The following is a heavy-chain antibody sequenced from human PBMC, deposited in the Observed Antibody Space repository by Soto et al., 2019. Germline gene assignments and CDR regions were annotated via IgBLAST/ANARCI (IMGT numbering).Heavy chain of an antibody. CDR1: GFTFSSYA. V-gene: IGHV3-23*01. D-gene: IGHD2-2*01. CDR2: ISGSGGST. J-gene: IGHJ4*02. CDR3: AKVDPYCSSTSCSLSAHYFDY. Sequence: GGSLRLSCAASGFTFSSYAMSWVRQAPGKGLEWVSAISGSGGSTYYADSVKGRLTISRDNSKNTLYLQMNSLRAEDTAVYYCAKVDPYCSSTSCSLSAHYFDYWGQGTLVTVSS.